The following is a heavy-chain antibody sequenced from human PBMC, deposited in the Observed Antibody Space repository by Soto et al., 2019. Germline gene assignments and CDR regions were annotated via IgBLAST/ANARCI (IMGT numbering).Heavy chain of an antibody. Sequence: PSVTLSLTCAVSGVSISSGGYSWSWIRQPPGKGLEWIGYIYHSGSTYYNPSLKSRVTISVDRSKNHFSPKLSSVTAADTAVYYCAGLYSYGYTIDYWGQGTLVTVSS. V-gene: IGHV4-30-2*01. CDR3: AGLYSYGYTIDY. CDR2: IYHSGST. D-gene: IGHD5-18*01. J-gene: IGHJ4*02. CDR1: GVSISSGGYS.